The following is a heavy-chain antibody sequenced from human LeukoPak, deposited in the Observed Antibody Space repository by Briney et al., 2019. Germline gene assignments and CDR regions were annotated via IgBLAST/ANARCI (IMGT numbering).Heavy chain of an antibody. CDR3: AKPYSSSPPDY. J-gene: IGHJ4*02. Sequence: QSGGSLRLSCAASGFTFTDYAMNWVRQAPGKGLEWVASTKGNGGSTNYTDSVKDRFTISRDNSKNTLYLQMNSLRAEDTAVYYCAKPYSSSPPDYWGQGTLVTVSS. D-gene: IGHD6-6*01. V-gene: IGHV3-23*01. CDR2: TKGNGGST. CDR1: GFTFTDYA.